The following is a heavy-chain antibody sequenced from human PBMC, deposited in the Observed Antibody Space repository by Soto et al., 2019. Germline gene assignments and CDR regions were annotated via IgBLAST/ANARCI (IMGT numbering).Heavy chain of an antibody. CDR1: GYTFSVNY. CDR2: ISPNGGGT. CDR3: ARAWRGGWDYFDY. J-gene: IGHJ4*02. Sequence: QVQLVQSGAEVKKPGASVKVSCKASGYTFSVNYIHWVRQAPGQGLEWMGWISPNGGGTKNTNKFQGRVTLTTDTSINTVYMEMTSLTSDDTAVYYCARAWRGGWDYFDYWGQGTLVTVSS. V-gene: IGHV1-2*02. D-gene: IGHD6-19*01.